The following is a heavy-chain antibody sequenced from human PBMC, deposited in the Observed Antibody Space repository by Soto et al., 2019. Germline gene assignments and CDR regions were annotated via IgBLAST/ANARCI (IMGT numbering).Heavy chain of an antibody. J-gene: IGHJ4*02. CDR1: GYTFTSYY. V-gene: IGHV1-46*03. D-gene: IGHD2-21*01. Sequence: QVQLVQSGAEVKKPVASVKVSCKASGYTFTSYYMHWVRQAPGQGLEWMGIINPSGGSTSYAQKFQGRVTMTRDTSTSTVYMELSSLSSEDTAVYYCARVSSHMGLGDYWGQGTLVTVSS. CDR2: INPSGGST. CDR3: ARVSSHMGLGDY.